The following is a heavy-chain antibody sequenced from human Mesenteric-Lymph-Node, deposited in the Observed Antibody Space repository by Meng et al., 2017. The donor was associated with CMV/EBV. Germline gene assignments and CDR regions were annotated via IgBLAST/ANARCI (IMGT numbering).Heavy chain of an antibody. J-gene: IGHJ3*02. V-gene: IGHV3-7*01. D-gene: IGHD6-13*01. CDR2: IKEDGSEK. Sequence: GGSLRLSCAAFDFTFSAYSMSWVRQAPGKGLEWVANIKEDGSEKNYVDSVRGRFTISRDNAKNSLYLQMNSLRAEDTAVYYCAAYSTSQRAFEIWAQGTKVTVSS. CDR1: DFTFSAYS. CDR3: AAYSTSQRAFEI.